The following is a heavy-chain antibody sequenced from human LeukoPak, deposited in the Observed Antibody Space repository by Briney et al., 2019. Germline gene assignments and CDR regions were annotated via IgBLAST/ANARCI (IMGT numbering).Heavy chain of an antibody. CDR3: ATGSPYYDILPGIAARYFDY. J-gene: IGHJ4*02. CDR1: GGSFSGYY. D-gene: IGHD3-9*01. V-gene: IGHV4-34*01. Sequence: SETLSLTCAVYGGSFSGYYWSWIRQPPGKGLEWVGETNHSGSTNYNPAPKSRGTISVDTSKTQFSLKLSTATAADTAVHYCATGSPYYDILPGIAARYFDYWGQGTLVTVSS. CDR2: TNHSGST.